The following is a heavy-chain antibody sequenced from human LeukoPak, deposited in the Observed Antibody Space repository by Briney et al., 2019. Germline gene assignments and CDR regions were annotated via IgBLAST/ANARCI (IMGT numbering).Heavy chain of an antibody. J-gene: IGHJ4*02. CDR2: INSDGSAT. D-gene: IGHD3-22*01. V-gene: IGHV3-74*01. CDR3: GSLTVVARDH. Sequence: GWSLRLSCAASGFSFSTHWMHWVRQAPGKGRVCVAQINSDGSATAYADSVKGRFTISRDNAKNTLYLEMSSLRAEDTAVYYCGSLTVVARDHWGQGTLVTVSS. CDR1: GFSFSTHW.